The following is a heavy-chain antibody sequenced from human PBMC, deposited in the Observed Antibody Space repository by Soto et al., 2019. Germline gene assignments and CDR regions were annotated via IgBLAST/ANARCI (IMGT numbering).Heavy chain of an antibody. V-gene: IGHV4-59*01. Sequence: SETLSLPCTVSGGSISSYYWSWIRQPPGKGLEWIGYIYYSGSTNYNPSLKSRVTISVDTSKNQFSLKLSSVTAADTAVYYCARMGIAAASAWFDPWGQGTLVTVSS. CDR1: GGSISSYY. CDR2: IYYSGST. J-gene: IGHJ5*02. D-gene: IGHD6-13*01. CDR3: ARMGIAAASAWFDP.